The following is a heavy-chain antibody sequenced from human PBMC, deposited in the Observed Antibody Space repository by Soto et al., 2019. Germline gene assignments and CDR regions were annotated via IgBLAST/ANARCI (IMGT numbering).Heavy chain of an antibody. CDR1: CGSTSSYY. V-gene: IGHV4-4*07. CDR3: ARQTTYSSSWHDY. J-gene: IGHJ4*02. Sequence: SETLSLTCTVSCGSTSSYYCSWIRQPAGKGLEWIGRIYTSGNTNYNPSLKSRLSMSVDTSKNQFSLKLSSVTAADTAVYYCARQTTYSSSWHDYWGQGTLVTVSS. CDR2: IYTSGNT. D-gene: IGHD6-13*01.